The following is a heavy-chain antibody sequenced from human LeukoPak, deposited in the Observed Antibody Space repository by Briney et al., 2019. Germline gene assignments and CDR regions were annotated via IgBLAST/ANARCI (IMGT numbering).Heavy chain of an antibody. CDR1: GGSISSSNW. CDR2: IYHSGST. Sequence: PSETLSLTCAVSGGSISSSNWWSWVRQPPGKGLEWIGEIYHSGSTNYNPSLKSRVTISVDTSKNQFSLKLSSVTAADTAVYYCARVKTMVRGVPDYWGQGTLVTVSS. D-gene: IGHD3-10*01. J-gene: IGHJ4*02. CDR3: ARVKTMVRGVPDY. V-gene: IGHV4-4*02.